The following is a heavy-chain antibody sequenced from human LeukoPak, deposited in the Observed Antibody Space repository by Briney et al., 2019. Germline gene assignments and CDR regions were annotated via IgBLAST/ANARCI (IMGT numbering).Heavy chain of an antibody. D-gene: IGHD3-22*01. CDR3: ARDHWDYYDSSGYYFDY. J-gene: IGHJ4*02. Sequence: PGGSLRLSCAASGFTFSDYFMAWVRQAPGKGLEWVSYISSSGTTIFYADSVKGRFTISRDNTKNSLYLQMNSLRAEDTAVYYCARDHWDYYDSSGYYFDYWGQGTLVTVSS. CDR2: ISSSGTTI. CDR1: GFTFSDYF. V-gene: IGHV3-11*04.